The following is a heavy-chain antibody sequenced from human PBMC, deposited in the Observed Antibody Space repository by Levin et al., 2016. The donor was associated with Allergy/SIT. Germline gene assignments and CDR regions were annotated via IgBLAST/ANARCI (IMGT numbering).Heavy chain of an antibody. D-gene: IGHD2-21*02. CDR3: ARESGLVTLDY. V-gene: IGHV3-48*03. CDR1: GFTFSRYE. J-gene: IGHJ4*02. Sequence: GGSLRLSCAASGFTFSRYEMNWVRQAPGKGLEWLSYISVSGTTIHYADAVKGRFTISRDNTKNSLYLQMNSLRAEDTAVYYCARESGLVTLDYWGQGTVVTVSS. CDR2: ISVSGTTI.